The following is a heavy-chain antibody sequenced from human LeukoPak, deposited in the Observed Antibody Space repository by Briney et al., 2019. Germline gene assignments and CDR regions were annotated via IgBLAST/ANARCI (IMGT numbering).Heavy chain of an antibody. CDR3: ASGAGYCSSTSCLNWFDP. V-gene: IGHV4-34*01. CDR1: GESFSGYY. CDR2: INHSGST. D-gene: IGHD2-2*01. Sequence: SETLSLTCAVYGESFSGYYWSWIRQPPGKGLEWIGEINHSGSTNYNPSLKSRVTISVDTSKNQFSLKLSSVTAADTAVYYCASGAGYCSSTSCLNWFDPWGQGTLVTVSS. J-gene: IGHJ5*02.